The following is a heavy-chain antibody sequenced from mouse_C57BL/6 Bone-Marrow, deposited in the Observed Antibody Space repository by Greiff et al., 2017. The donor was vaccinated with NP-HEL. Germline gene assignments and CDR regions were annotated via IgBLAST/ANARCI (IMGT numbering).Heavy chain of an antibody. CDR2: IDPSDSYT. CDR1: GYTFTSYW. CDR3: ARDGFPFTTGGYWYFDV. Sequence: QVQLQQPGAELVMPGASVKLSCKASGYTFTSYWMHWVKQRPGQGLEWIGEIDPSDSYTNYNQKFKGKSTLTVDKSSSTAYMQLSSLTSEDSAVYYCARDGFPFTTGGYWYFDVWGTGTTVTVSS. J-gene: IGHJ1*03. D-gene: IGHD1-1*01. V-gene: IGHV1-69*01.